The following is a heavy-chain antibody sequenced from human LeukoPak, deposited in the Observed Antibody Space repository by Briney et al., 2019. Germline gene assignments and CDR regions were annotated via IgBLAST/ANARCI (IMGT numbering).Heavy chain of an antibody. J-gene: IGHJ5*02. CDR2: IYYSGSP. Sequence: SETLSLTCTVSGGSISSYYWSWIRQPPGKGLEWVGYIYYSGSPNYNPSLKSRVTISVDTSKNQFSLKLSSVTAADTAVYYCARGGGCSYGYDNWFDPWGQGTLVTVSS. D-gene: IGHD5-18*01. CDR1: GGSISSYY. V-gene: IGHV4-59*01. CDR3: ARGGGCSYGYDNWFDP.